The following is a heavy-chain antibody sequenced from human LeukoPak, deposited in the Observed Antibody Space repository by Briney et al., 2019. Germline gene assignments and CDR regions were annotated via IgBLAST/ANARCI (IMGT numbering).Heavy chain of an antibody. D-gene: IGHD6-19*01. J-gene: IGHJ4*02. Sequence: SETLSLTCTVSGYSISSGYYWGWTRQPPGKGLEWIGSIYHSGSTYYNPSLKSRVTISVDTSKNQFSLKLSSVTAADTAVYYCAREIDRYSSGCRIDYWGQGTLVTVSS. CDR3: AREIDRYSSGCRIDY. V-gene: IGHV4-38-2*02. CDR2: IYHSGST. CDR1: GYSISSGYY.